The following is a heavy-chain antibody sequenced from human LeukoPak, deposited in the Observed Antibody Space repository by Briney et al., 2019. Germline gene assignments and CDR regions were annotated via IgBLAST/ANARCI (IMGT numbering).Heavy chain of an antibody. CDR2: ISYTGTA. CDR3: ARSAFTLRKGYTYGDYSYYMDV. V-gene: IGHV4-59*01. Sequence: ASETLSLTCSVSGASISDYYWSWIRQSPGIGLEYLGYISYTGTANPLMSRLTISIDTSKNQFSLKLASVTAADTAVYYCARSAFTLRKGYTYGDYSYYMDVWGRGTTVTISS. CDR1: GASISDYY. J-gene: IGHJ6*03. D-gene: IGHD5-18*01.